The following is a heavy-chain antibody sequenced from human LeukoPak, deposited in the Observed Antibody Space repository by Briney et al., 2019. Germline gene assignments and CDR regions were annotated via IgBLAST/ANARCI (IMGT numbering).Heavy chain of an antibody. CDR1: GDSISSYQ. CDR2: IYYSGST. CDR3: ARGDGYNRH. J-gene: IGHJ4*02. Sequence: PSETLSLTCTVSGDSISSYQWSWIRQPPGKGLEWIGYIYYSGSTNYNPSLKSRVTISVDTSKNQFSLKLSSVTAAYTAVYYCARGDGYNRHWGQGTLVTVSS. V-gene: IGHV4-59*01. D-gene: IGHD5-24*01.